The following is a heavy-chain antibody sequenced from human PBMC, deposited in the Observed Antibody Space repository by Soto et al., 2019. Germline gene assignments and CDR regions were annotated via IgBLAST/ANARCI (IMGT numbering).Heavy chain of an antibody. CDR1: GYTFTSYA. Sequence: ASVKVSCKASGYTFTSYAMHWVRQAPGQRLEWMGWINAGNGNTKYSQKSQGRVTITRDTSASTAYMELSSLRSEDTAVYYCARVRAPRDGYNPFDYWGQGTLVTVSS. J-gene: IGHJ4*02. CDR2: INAGNGNT. CDR3: ARVRAPRDGYNPFDY. V-gene: IGHV1-3*01. D-gene: IGHD5-12*01.